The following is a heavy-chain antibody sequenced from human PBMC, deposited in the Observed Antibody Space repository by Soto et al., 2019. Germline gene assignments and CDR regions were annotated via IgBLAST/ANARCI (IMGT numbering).Heavy chain of an antibody. V-gene: IGHV1-69*13. CDR3: AREYYYEISGYYSLDY. CDR2: IIPIFGTA. J-gene: IGHJ4*02. Sequence: ASVKVSCKASRGTFSSYAISWVRQAPGQGLEWMGGIIPIFGTANYAQKFQGRVTITADESTSTAYMELSSLRSEDTAVYYCAREYYYEISGYYSLDYWGQGTLVTVSS. CDR1: RGTFSSYA. D-gene: IGHD3-22*01.